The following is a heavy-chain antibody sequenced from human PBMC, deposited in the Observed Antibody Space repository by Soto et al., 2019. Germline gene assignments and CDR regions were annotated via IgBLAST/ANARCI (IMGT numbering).Heavy chain of an antibody. CDR2: ISYGGSNK. CDR3: AKDHGLREWLVLYYFDY. J-gene: IGHJ4*02. Sequence: AGSLSLSCAASGFTFSGYGMHWVRQAPGKGLGWVAVISYGGSNKYYADSVKGRFTISRDNSKNTLYLQMNSLRAEDTAVYYCAKDHGLREWLVLYYFDYWGQGTLVTVSS. V-gene: IGHV3-30*18. D-gene: IGHD6-19*01. CDR1: GFTFSGYG.